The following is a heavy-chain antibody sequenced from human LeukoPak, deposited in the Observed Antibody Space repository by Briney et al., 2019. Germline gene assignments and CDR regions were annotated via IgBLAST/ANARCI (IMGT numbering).Heavy chain of an antibody. CDR2: ISGSGVST. CDR1: GFTFSRYG. D-gene: IGHD6-19*01. J-gene: IGHJ6*04. CDR3: ASLRGIAVPKPMDV. V-gene: IGHV3-23*01. Sequence: GGSLRLSCAASGFTFSRYGMSWVRQAPGKGLEWVSAISGSGVSTYYADSVKGRFTISRDNSKNTLYLQMNSLRAEDTAVYYCASLRGIAVPKPMDVWGKGTTVTVSS.